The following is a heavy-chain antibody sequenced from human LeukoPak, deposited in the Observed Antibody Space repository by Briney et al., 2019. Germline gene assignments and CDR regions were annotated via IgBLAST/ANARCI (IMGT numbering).Heavy chain of an antibody. CDR2: IIPIFGTA. D-gene: IGHD2-15*01. Sequence: GASVKVSCKASGGTFSSYAISWVRQAPGQGLEWMGGIIPIFGTANYAQKFQGRVTITADESTSTAYMELSSLRSEDTAVYYCAVRYCSGGDCYSWFDPWGQGTLVTVSS. CDR1: GGTFSSYA. V-gene: IGHV1-69*13. J-gene: IGHJ5*02. CDR3: AVRYCSGGDCYSWFDP.